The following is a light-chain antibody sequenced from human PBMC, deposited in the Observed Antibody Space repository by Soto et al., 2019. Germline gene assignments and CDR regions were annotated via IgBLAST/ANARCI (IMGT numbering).Light chain of an antibody. CDR2: SDN. J-gene: IGLJ2*01. Sequence: QSALTQPASVSGSPGQRVTISCSGSSSNIGSETVNWYQQLPGMAPKLLIYSDNQRPSGVPDRFSGSKSGTSASLAISGLQPEDEADYYCAAWDGSLKGALFGGGTKLTVL. V-gene: IGLV1-44*01. CDR3: AAWDGSLKGAL. CDR1: SSNIGSET.